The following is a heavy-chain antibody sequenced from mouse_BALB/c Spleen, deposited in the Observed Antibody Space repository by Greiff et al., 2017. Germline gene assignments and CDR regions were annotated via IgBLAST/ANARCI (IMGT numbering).Heavy chain of an antibody. CDR2: IDPENGDT. D-gene: IGHD2-14*01. CDR3: NAGYDVWFAY. Sequence: VQLQQSGAELVRSGASVKLSCTASGFNIKDYYMHWVKQRPEQGLEWIGWIDPENGDTEYAPKFQGKATMTADTSSNTAYLQLSSLTSEDTAVYYCNAGYDVWFAYWGQGTLVTVSA. J-gene: IGHJ3*01. CDR1: GFNIKDYY. V-gene: IGHV14-4*02.